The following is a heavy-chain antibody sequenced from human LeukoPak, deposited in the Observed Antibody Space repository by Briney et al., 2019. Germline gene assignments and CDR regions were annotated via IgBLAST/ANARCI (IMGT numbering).Heavy chain of an antibody. J-gene: IGHJ6*02. CDR2: MNPNSGNT. V-gene: IGHV1-8*01. D-gene: IGHD3-10*02. CDR3: ARRVRTYYYYGMDV. CDR1: GYTFTSYD. Sequence: ASVKVSCKASGYTFTSYDINWVRQATGQGLEWMGWMNPNSGNTGHAQKFQGRVTMTRNTSISTAYMELSSLRSEDTAVYYCARRVRTYYYYGMDVWSPGTTVTVSS.